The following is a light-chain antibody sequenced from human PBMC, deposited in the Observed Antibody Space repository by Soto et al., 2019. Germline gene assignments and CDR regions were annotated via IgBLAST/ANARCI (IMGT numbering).Light chain of an antibody. CDR2: LGS. V-gene: IGKV2-28*01. CDR3: MQALQTPS. Sequence: DIVMTQSPLSLPVTPGEPASISCRSSQSLLHSNGINYLDWYLQKPGQSPQLLIYLGSNRASGVPDRFSGTGSGTDFTLKISRVEAEDVWVYYCMQALQTPSFGVGTPVDIK. CDR1: QSLLHSNGINY. J-gene: IGKJ4*01.